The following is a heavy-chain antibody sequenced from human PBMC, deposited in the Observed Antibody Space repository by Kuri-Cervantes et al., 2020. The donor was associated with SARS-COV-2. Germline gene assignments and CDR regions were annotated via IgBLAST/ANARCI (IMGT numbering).Heavy chain of an antibody. V-gene: IGHV1-2*02. CDR1: GHTFPDYN. CDR3: AREFYDYRGLHFFDS. D-gene: IGHD5-12*01. Sequence: ASVKVSCKSSGHTFPDYNIQWLRQAPGHGPESMAWINPYSGATNFAQKFQGRVTMTSDTSINTAYVELSSLTSDDTAVYFCAREFYDYRGLHFFDSWGQGTLVTVSS. J-gene: IGHJ4*02. CDR2: INPYSGAT.